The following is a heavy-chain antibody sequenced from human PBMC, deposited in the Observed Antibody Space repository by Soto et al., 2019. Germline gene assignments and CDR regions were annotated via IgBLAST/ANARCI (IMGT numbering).Heavy chain of an antibody. CDR2: MNPNSGNT. D-gene: IGHD3-9*01. CDR1: GYTFTSYD. Sequence: ASVKVSCKASGYTFTSYDINWVRQATGQRLEWMGWMNPNSGNTGYAQRFQGRVTMTRNTSISTAYTELNSLRAEDTAVYYCATRGGLLRYFDWSSGSDAFDIWGQGTMVTVSS. J-gene: IGHJ3*02. CDR3: ATRGGLLRYFDWSSGSDAFDI. V-gene: IGHV1-8*01.